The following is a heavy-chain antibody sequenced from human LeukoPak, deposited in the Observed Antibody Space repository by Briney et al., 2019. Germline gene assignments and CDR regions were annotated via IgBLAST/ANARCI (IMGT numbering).Heavy chain of an antibody. D-gene: IGHD6-19*01. V-gene: IGHV3-53*01. CDR2: IYSGGST. J-gene: IGHJ3*02. CDR1: GFTVSSNY. CDR3: ARAVQWLVNAFDI. Sequence: GGSLRLSCAASGFTVSSNYMSWVRQAPGKGLEWVSVIYSGGSTYYADSVKGRFTISRDNSKNTLYLQMNSLRAEDTAVYYCARAVQWLVNAFDIWGQGTMVTVSS.